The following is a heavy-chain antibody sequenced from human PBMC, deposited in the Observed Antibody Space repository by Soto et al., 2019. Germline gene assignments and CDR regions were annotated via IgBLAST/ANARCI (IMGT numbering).Heavy chain of an antibody. J-gene: IGHJ3*02. D-gene: IGHD4-17*01. Sequence: PGGSLRLSCAASGFTFSDYYMSWIRQAPGKGLEWVSYISSSSSYTNYADSVKGRFTISRDNAKNSLYLQMNSLRAEDTAVYYCARGTYAVKHNDAFDIWGQGTMVTVSS. CDR2: ISSSSSYT. V-gene: IGHV3-11*06. CDR1: GFTFSDYY. CDR3: ARGTYAVKHNDAFDI.